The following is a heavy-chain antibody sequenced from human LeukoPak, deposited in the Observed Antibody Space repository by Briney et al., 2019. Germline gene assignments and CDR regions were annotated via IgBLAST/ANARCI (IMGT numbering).Heavy chain of an antibody. CDR3: ASYYDILTGYDY. D-gene: IGHD3-9*01. CDR1: GFTFSTYA. J-gene: IGHJ4*02. Sequence: GGSLRLSCAASGFTFSTYALSWVRQAPGKGLEWVSAISGSGDNTYYAASVKGRFTISRDNSKDTLYLQMNSVRAEDTAVYYCASYYDILTGYDYWGQGTLVTVSS. V-gene: IGHV3-23*01. CDR2: ISGSGDNT.